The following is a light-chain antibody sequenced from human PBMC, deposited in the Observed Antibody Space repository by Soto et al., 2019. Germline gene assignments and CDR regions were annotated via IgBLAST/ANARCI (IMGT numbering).Light chain of an antibody. V-gene: IGKV1-17*01. CDR1: QGIRND. Sequence: DVQVTRSHSLVSASVGGKVTITCRASQGIRNDLGCYQQRPGKAPKRLIYATSTLQPGVPYRSSGNGSGTDFTLTISSLEPEDFAIYFCLQHNTYPRTFGPGTKVDI. CDR2: ATS. J-gene: IGKJ1*01. CDR3: LQHNTYPRT.